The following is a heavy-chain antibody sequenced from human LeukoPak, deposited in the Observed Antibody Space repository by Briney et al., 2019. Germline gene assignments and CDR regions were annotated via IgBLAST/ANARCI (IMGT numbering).Heavy chain of an antibody. CDR3: ARLYCSSTSCYEDN. Sequence: PSGTLSLTCAVSGGSISSSNWWSWVRQPPGKGLKWIGEIYHSGSTNYNPSLKSRVTISVDKSKNQFSLKLSSVTAADTAVYYCARLYCSSTSCYEDNWGQGTLVTVSS. V-gene: IGHV4-4*02. D-gene: IGHD2-2*01. CDR1: GGSISSSNW. J-gene: IGHJ4*02. CDR2: IYHSGST.